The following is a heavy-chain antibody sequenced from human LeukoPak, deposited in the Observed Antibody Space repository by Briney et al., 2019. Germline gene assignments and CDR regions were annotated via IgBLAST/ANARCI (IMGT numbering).Heavy chain of an antibody. V-gene: IGHV3-21*01. J-gene: IGHJ4*02. CDR2: ISSVSGYI. Sequence: GGSLRLSCAASGFTFSNAWMSWVRQAPGKGLEWVSFISSVSGYIYYADSVKDRFTISRDNARNSLYLQMNSLRAEDTAVYYCARDWRTQVLHPYYFEYWGQGVLVTVSS. D-gene: IGHD3-16*01. CDR1: GFTFSNAW. CDR3: ARDWRTQVLHPYYFEY.